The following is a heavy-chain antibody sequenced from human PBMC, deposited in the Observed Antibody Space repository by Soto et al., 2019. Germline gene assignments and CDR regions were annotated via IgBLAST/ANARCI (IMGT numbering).Heavy chain of an antibody. CDR3: ASIVVTTRDYQFHYGVDV. Sequence: QVQLVQSGAEVKKPGSSVKVSCKVSGDTFSNYVISWVRQAPGQGLEWMGRTIPVLGVTSYAQKFQCRVTIVADESTSTVYMDLASLRSEDTAVYYCASIVVTTRDYQFHYGVDVWGQGTAVTVSS. J-gene: IGHJ6*02. CDR1: GDTFSNYV. V-gene: IGHV1-69*04. CDR2: TIPVLGVT. D-gene: IGHD2-21*01.